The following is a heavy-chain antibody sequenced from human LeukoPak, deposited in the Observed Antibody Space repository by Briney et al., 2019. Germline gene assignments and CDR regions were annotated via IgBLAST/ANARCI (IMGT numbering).Heavy chain of an antibody. Sequence: GGSLRLSCAASGFTFSSYAMSWVRQAPGKGLEWVSAISGSGGSTYYADSVKGRITISRDNSKNMMYLQMNSLRAEDTAVYYCAKDSSQLLLDPWGQGTLVTVSS. D-gene: IGHD2-2*01. J-gene: IGHJ5*02. CDR1: GFTFSSYA. CDR3: AKDSSQLLLDP. CDR2: ISGSGGST. V-gene: IGHV3-23*01.